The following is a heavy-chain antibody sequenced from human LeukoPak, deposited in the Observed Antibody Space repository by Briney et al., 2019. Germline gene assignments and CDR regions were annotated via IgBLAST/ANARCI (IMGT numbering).Heavy chain of an antibody. J-gene: IGHJ6*03. CDR2: IYYTGST. CDR3: ARVPLFGWAPYYYYYYMDV. Sequence: SETLSLTCTVSGGSISSFYWSWIRQPPGKGLEWIGYIYYTGSTNYNSSLKSRVTISVDTSKNQFSLKLSSVTAADTAVYYCARVPLFGWAPYYYYYYMDVWGKGTTVTVSS. D-gene: IGHD3-10*01. CDR1: GGSISSFY. V-gene: IGHV4-59*12.